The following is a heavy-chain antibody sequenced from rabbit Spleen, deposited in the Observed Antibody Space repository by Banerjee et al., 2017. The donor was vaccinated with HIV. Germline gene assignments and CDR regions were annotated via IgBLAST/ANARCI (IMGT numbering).Heavy chain of an antibody. CDR1: GFTISSSDW. CDR2: IDPIFGST. V-gene: IGHV1S40*01. J-gene: IGHJ4*01. D-gene: IGHD6-1*01. CDR3: AREKSGDYGYDL. Sequence: QSLEESGGDLVKPGASLTLTCTASGFTISSSDWIYWVRQAPGKGLEWIGYIDPIFGSTYFASWAKGRFTNSQTPATTVTLQVTSLTAADTATYFCAREKSGDYGYDLWGQGTLVTVS.